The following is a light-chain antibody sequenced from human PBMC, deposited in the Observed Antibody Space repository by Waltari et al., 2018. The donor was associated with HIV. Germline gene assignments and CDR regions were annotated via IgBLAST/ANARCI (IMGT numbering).Light chain of an antibody. V-gene: IGLV1-47*01. Sequence: QSMLPHPPSASGPLRQPLTTPCSGGSFNVVYHQVLCYQQLSGSAPNLLIYQDNQRPSGVPDRCSGSKSGTSASLAISGLRSEDELHYYCASWDDSLNAWVFGGGTKVTVL. CDR1: SFNVVYHQ. CDR3: ASWDDSLNAWV. CDR2: QDN. J-gene: IGLJ3*02.